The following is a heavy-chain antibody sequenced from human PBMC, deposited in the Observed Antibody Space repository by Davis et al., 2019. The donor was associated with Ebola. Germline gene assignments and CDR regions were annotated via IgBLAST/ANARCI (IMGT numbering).Heavy chain of an antibody. J-gene: IGHJ4*02. CDR1: GGTFSSYA. Sequence: SVKVSCKASGGTFSSYAISWVRQAPGQGLEWMGGIIPIFGTANYAQKFQGRVTITADESTSTAYMELSSLRSEDTAVYYCARGDPNYGGNPVGDYWGQGTLVTVSS. CDR2: IIPIFGTA. D-gene: IGHD4-23*01. V-gene: IGHV1-69*13. CDR3: ARGDPNYGGNPVGDY.